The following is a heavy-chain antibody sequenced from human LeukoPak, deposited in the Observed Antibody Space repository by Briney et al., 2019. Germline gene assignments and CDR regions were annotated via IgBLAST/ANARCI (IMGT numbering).Heavy chain of an antibody. CDR3: ARDHSITTLYFDY. Sequence: PWGSLRLSFAASGFPFSSYSMNWVRQAPGKGLEWVSSISSSSSYIYYADSVKGRFTISRDNAKNSLYLQMNSLRAEDTAVYYCARDHSITTLYFDYWGQGTLVTVSS. CDR2: ISSSSSYI. D-gene: IGHD3-22*01. J-gene: IGHJ4*02. CDR1: GFPFSSYS. V-gene: IGHV3-21*01.